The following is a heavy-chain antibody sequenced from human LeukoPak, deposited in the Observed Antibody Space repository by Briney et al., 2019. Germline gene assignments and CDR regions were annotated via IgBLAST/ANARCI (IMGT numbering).Heavy chain of an antibody. CDR2: MNPNSGNT. D-gene: IGHD3-22*01. CDR3: ARGLDYYDKDWFDP. V-gene: IGHV1-8*01. CDR1: GYTFTSYD. J-gene: IGHJ5*02. Sequence: ASVKVSCKASGYTFTSYDINWVRQATGQGLEWMGWMNPNSGNTGYAQKFQGRVTMTRNTSISTAYMELSSLRSEDTAVYYCARGLDYYDKDWFDPWGQGTLVTVSS.